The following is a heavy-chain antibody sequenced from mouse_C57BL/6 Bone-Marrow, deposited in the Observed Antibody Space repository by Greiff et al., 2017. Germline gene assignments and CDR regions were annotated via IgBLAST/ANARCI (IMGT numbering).Heavy chain of an antibody. J-gene: IGHJ3*01. CDR3: ARGGGCRFAY. V-gene: IGHV1-18*01. CDR1: GYTFTDYN. CDR2: INPNDGGT. Sequence: EVQLQQSGPELVKPGASVKIPCKASGYTFTDYNMHWVKQSIGKSLEWIGGINPNDGGTNYNQKFKGKATLTVDKSSSTAYLELSSLTSEDTAVYYCARGGGCRFAYWGRGTRVTVSA.